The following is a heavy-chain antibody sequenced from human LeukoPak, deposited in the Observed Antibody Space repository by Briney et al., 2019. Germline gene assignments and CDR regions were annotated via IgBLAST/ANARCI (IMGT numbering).Heavy chain of an antibody. CDR3: AKDNTYAFYFYMDV. J-gene: IGHJ6*03. CDR2: ISGSGGST. D-gene: IGHD2-2*01. Sequence: EGSLRLSCAASGFTFSSYGMSWVRQAPGKGLEWVSAISGSGGSTYYADSVKGRFTTSRDNSKNTVYLQMNSLRAEDTAVYYCAKDNTYAFYFYMDVWGKGTTVTVSS. V-gene: IGHV3-23*01. CDR1: GFTFSSYG.